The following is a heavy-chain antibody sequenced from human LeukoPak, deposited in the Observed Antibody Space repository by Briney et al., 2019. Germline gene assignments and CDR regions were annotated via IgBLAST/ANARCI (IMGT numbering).Heavy chain of an antibody. J-gene: IGHJ4*02. V-gene: IGHV3-23*01. D-gene: IGHD3-16*01. CDR3: AKGGGSRGGRYFDY. CDR2: ISGSGGST. Sequence: GGSLRLSCAASGFTLSSYAMSWVRQAPGKGLEWVSAISGSGGSTYYVDSVKGRCTISRDNSTNTLYLQMNSLRAEDTAVYYCAKGGGSRGGRYFDYWGQGTLVTVSS. CDR1: GFTLSSYA.